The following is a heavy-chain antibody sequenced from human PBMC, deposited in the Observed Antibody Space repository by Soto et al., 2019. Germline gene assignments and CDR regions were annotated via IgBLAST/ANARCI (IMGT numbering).Heavy chain of an antibody. CDR1: GGSISSGGYS. D-gene: IGHD3-22*01. CDR3: ARAVRGYDSSGTFDY. Sequence: SETLSLTCAVSGGSISSGGYSWSWIRQPPGKGLEWIGYIYHSGSTYYNPSVKSRVTISVDRSKNQFSLKLSSVTAADTAVYYCARAVRGYDSSGTFDYWGEGTLVTVSS. V-gene: IGHV4-30-2*01. CDR2: IYHSGST. J-gene: IGHJ4*02.